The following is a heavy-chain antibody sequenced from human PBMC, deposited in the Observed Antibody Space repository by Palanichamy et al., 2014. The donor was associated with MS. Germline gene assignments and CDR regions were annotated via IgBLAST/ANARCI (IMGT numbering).Heavy chain of an antibody. CDR1: TFSRYA. V-gene: IGHV7-4-1*02. CDR3: AGEDCSSSSCYYYYYGMDV. J-gene: IGHJ6*02. D-gene: IGHD2-2*01. CDR2: INTNTGNP. Sequence: TFSRYAMNWVRQAPGQGLEWLGWINTNTGNPTYAQGFTGRLVFSLDTSVSTAYLQISSLKAEDTAVYYCAGEDCSSSSCYYYYYGMDVWGQGTTVTVSS.